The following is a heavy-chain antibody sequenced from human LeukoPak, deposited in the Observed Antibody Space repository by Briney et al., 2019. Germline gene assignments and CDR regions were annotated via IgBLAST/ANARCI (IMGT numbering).Heavy chain of an antibody. CDR3: ARAGNNWSFDY. D-gene: IGHD1-1*01. CDR2: IYYRGNT. J-gene: IGHJ4*02. V-gene: IGHV4-61*01. Sequence: ETLSLTCTVSGGSVSSGSYYWSWIRQPPGKGLEWIGYIYYRGNTNYNPSLKSRVTMAVDTSKNQFSLKVSSVTAADTAVYYCARAGNNWSFDYWGQGTLVTVSS. CDR1: GGSVSSGSYY.